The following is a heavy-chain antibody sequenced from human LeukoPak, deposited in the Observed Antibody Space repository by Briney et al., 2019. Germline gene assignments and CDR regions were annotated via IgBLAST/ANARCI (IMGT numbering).Heavy chain of an antibody. J-gene: IGHJ4*02. CDR3: AKGPSRVAAAGYFDY. V-gene: IGHV3-9*01. D-gene: IGHD6-13*01. CDR2: ISWNSGSI. Sequence: TGGSLRLSCAASGFSFSSYAMHWVRQAPGKGLEWVSGISWNSGSIGYADSVKGRFTISRDNAKNSLYLQMNSLRAEDTALYYCAKGPSRVAAAGYFDYWGQGTLVTVSS. CDR1: GFSFSSYA.